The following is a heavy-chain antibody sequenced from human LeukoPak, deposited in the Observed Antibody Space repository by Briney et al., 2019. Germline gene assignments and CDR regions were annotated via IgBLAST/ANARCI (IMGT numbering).Heavy chain of an antibody. CDR3: ARGYSYGFGYYYYGMDV. CDR2: INHSGST. CDR1: GGSFSGYY. D-gene: IGHD5-18*01. J-gene: IGHJ6*02. Sequence: SETLSLTCAVYGGSFSGYYWSWIRQPPGKGLEWIGEINHSGSTNYNPSLKSRVTISADTSKNQFSLKLSSVTAADTAVYYCARGYSYGFGYYYYGMDVWGQGTTVTVSS. V-gene: IGHV4-34*01.